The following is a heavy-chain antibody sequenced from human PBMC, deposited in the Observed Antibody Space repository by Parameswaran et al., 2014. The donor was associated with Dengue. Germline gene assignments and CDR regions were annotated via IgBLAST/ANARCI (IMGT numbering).Heavy chain of an antibody. Sequence: RWIRQPPGKALEWLAHIFSNDEKSYSTSLKSRLTISKDTSKSQVVLTMTNMDPVDTATYYCARIRGFWSGYYTPLYYYGMDVWGQGTTVTVSS. CDR2: IFSNDEK. CDR3: ARIRGFWSGYYTPLYYYGMDV. J-gene: IGHJ6*02. D-gene: IGHD3-3*01. V-gene: IGHV2-26*01.